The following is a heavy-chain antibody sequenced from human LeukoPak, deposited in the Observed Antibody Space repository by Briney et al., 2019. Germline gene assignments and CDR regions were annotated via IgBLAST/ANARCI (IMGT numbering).Heavy chain of an antibody. V-gene: IGHV3-9*01. J-gene: IGHJ4*02. CDR2: ISWNSGSI. CDR1: GFIFNNYA. Sequence: GGSLRLSCAGSGFIFNNYAMHWVRQPPGKGLEWVSGISWNSGSIDYADSVKGRFTISRDNAKNSLYLQMNGLRVEDTAFYYCAKDNRRHYTSGPNPDPLHWGQGALVTVSS. D-gene: IGHD6-19*01. CDR3: AKDNRRHYTSGPNPDPLH.